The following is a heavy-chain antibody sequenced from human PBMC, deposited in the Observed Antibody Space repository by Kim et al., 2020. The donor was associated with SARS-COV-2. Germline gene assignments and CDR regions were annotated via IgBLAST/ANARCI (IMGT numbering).Heavy chain of an antibody. CDR2: TYYRSKWYN. V-gene: IGHV6-1*01. D-gene: IGHD3-9*01. CDR1: GDSVSSNSAA. J-gene: IGHJ5*02. CDR3: ARGPKKVRRLVHPPHGWFDP. Sequence: SQTLSLTCAISGDSVSSNSAAWNWIRQSPSRGLEWLGRTYYRSKWYNDYAVSVKSRITINPDTSKNQFSLQLNSVTPEDTAVYYCARGPKKVRRLVHPPHGWFDPWGQGTLVTVSS.